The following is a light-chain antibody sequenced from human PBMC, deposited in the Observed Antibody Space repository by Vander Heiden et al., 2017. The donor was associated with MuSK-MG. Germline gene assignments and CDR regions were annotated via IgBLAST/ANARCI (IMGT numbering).Light chain of an antibody. CDR2: EVS. V-gene: IGLV2-8*01. Sequence: QPALTQPPSASRSPGPSVTISCTGTRSDVGGYNYLSWNQQHPGKALKLMIYEVSTRPTGVPDRFSGSKSVNTASLTVSGLEDEDEADYYCSAYAGSNNWVFGGGTKLTVL. CDR3: SAYAGSNNWV. CDR1: RSDVGGYNY. J-gene: IGLJ3*02.